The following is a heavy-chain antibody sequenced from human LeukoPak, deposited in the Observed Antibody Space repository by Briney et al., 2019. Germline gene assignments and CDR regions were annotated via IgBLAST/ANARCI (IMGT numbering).Heavy chain of an antibody. CDR3: ARWDIRGTAHQLDF. CDR2: INQDGSAK. D-gene: IGHD1-7*01. Sequence: GGSLRLSCAASGFPLSSHWMSWVRQAPGKGLEWVANINQDGSAKYDVGSVRGRFSISRDNAKNSMSLQMNSLRAEDTAVYYCARWDIRGTAHQLDFWGQGTLVTVSS. CDR1: GFPLSSHW. V-gene: IGHV3-7*01. J-gene: IGHJ4*02.